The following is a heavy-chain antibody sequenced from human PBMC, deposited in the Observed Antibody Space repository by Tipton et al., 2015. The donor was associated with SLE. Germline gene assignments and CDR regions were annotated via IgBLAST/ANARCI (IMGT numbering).Heavy chain of an antibody. V-gene: IGHV4-39*07. D-gene: IGHD3-10*01. CDR3: ARDRRGWYFDL. Sequence: LRLSCTVSGGSISSSPYYWAWIRQPPGKGLEWIGTVYSGGNTYHIPSLKTRVTISVDTSRNQFSLKLSSVTAADTAVYYCARDRRGWYFDLWGRGTLVTVSS. CDR2: VYSGGNT. J-gene: IGHJ2*01. CDR1: GGSISSSPYY.